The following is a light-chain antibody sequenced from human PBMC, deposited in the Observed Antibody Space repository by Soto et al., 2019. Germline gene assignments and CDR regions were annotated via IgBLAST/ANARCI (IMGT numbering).Light chain of an antibody. J-gene: IGLJ1*01. Sequence: QSALAQPASVSGSPGQSITISCTGTDSDVGAYDSVSWYQQHPHKAPQLIIYKGTQRPSGVSNRFSGSTSGNAASLTISALQADDEADYFCCSSATESTYVFGTGTKLTVL. CDR1: DSDVGAYDS. V-gene: IGLV2-23*01. CDR2: KGT. CDR3: CSSATESTYV.